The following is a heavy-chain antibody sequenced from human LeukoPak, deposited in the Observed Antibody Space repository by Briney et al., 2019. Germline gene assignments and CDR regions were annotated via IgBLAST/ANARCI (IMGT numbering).Heavy chain of an antibody. J-gene: IGHJ4*02. D-gene: IGHD3-22*01. Sequence: PGGSLRLSCAASGFTFSSYAMSWVRQAPGKGLEWVSAIGGSGGSTYYADSVKGRFTISRDNSKDTLSLQMNGLGAEDTAVYYCATLRFYDSTGYHYFDYWGQGTLVTVSS. CDR2: IGGSGGST. V-gene: IGHV3-23*01. CDR3: ATLRFYDSTGYHYFDY. CDR1: GFTFSSYA.